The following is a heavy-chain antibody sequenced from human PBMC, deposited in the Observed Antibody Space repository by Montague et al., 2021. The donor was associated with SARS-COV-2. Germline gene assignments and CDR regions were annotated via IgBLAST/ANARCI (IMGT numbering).Heavy chain of an antibody. CDR3: ARDGRHFDWLLESGQNWFDP. CDR1: GFTFSSYW. Sequence: SLRLSCAASGFTFSSYWMHWVRQAPGKGLVWVSRINSDGSSTSYADSVKGRFTISRDNAKNTLYLQMNSLRAEDTAVYYCARDGRHFDWLLESGQNWFDPWGQGTLVTVSS. CDR2: INSDGSST. J-gene: IGHJ5*02. V-gene: IGHV3-74*01. D-gene: IGHD3-9*01.